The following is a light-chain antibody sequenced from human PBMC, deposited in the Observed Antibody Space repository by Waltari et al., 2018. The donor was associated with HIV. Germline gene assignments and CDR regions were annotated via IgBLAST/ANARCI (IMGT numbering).Light chain of an antibody. Sequence: DIQMTQSPSPLSASVGDRVTITCRASQYISNYLNWFQQRPGKAPQLLIYGASFLQDGVPSRFSGSASGTLFTLTISFQPEDLATYYCQQAYTIPLTFGPGTKVDVK. CDR2: GAS. CDR3: QQAYTIPLT. J-gene: IGKJ3*01. V-gene: IGKV1-39*01. CDR1: QYISNY.